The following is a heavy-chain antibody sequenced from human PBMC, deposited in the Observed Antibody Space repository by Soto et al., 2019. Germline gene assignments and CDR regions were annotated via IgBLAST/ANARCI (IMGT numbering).Heavy chain of an antibody. CDR3: AKDTYYHDSSGYYVFDY. CDR1: GFNFDDFA. CDR2: ISYDGSNK. V-gene: IGHV3-30-3*02. J-gene: IGHJ4*02. D-gene: IGHD3-22*01. Sequence: GGPLRLSCTASGFNFDDFAMGWFRQTPGKGLEWVAGISYDGSNKYYVDSMKGRLTISRDNSKNTLDLQMNSLRAEDTAVYYCAKDTYYHDSSGYYVFDYWGPGTLVTVSS.